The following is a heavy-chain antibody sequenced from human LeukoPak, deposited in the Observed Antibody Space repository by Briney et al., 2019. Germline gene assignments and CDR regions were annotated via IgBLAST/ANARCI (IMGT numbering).Heavy chain of an antibody. D-gene: IGHD3-10*01. J-gene: IGHJ4*02. V-gene: IGHV4-39*07. CDR3: ASRTMVRGVIPYFDY. Sequence: SETLSLTCTVSGGSISSSSYYWGWIRQPPGKGLEWIGSIYYSGSTYYNPSLKSRVTISVDTSKNQFSLKLSSVTAADTAVYYCASRTMVRGVIPYFDYWGQGTLVTVSS. CDR2: IYYSGST. CDR1: GGSISSSSYY.